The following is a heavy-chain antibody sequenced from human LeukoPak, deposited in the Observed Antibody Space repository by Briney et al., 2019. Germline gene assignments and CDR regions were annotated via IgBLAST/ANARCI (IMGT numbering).Heavy chain of an antibody. Sequence: GGSLGLSCAASGFTFRKSWMSWVRQAPGKGLEWVSAISGSGGSTYYADSVKGRFTISRDNSKNTLYLQMNSLRAEDTAVYYCAKVPLASVSLFDYWGQGTLVTVSS. CDR1: GFTFRKSW. V-gene: IGHV3-23*01. J-gene: IGHJ4*02. CDR3: AKVPLASVSLFDY. CDR2: ISGSGGST.